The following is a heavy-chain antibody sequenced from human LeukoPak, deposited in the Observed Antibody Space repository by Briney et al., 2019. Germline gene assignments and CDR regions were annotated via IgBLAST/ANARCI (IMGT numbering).Heavy chain of an antibody. D-gene: IGHD3-22*01. Sequence: GGSLRLSCAASGFTFSSYAMSWVRQAPGKGLEWVSAISGSGGSTYYADSVKGRFTISRDNSKNTLYLQMNSLRAEDTAVYYCAKGGSTTGKGGRITMIVVAPYYFDYWGQGTPVTVSS. CDR3: AKGGSTTGKGGRITMIVVAPYYFDY. CDR1: GFTFSSYA. J-gene: IGHJ4*02. V-gene: IGHV3-23*01. CDR2: ISGSGGST.